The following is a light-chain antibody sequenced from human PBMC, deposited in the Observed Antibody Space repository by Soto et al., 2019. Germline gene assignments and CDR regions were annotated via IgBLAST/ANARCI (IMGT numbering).Light chain of an antibody. CDR1: QSVSTK. CDR2: GAS. V-gene: IGKV3-15*01. J-gene: IGKJ1*01. CDR3: RRNDQGWT. Sequence: EMVMTQSPATLSVSLGERATLSCRASQSVSTKLVWYQQKPGQAPSLLIYGASTRATGIPARFSGSGYGTEITLTISSLKSEEYAVYYCRRNDQGWTFGQGTKVEIK.